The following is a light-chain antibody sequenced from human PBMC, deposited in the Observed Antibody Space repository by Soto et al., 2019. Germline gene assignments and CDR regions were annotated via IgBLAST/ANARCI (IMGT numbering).Light chain of an antibody. Sequence: EVVLTQSQDTLSLSPGETATLSCRASQSVDRYVAWYQKKLGQDPRLLIYDAYTRATGVGDRFTGIVSATDFSLTLPSLEPEECAVYEGQQRGKWTSTGGPWTKGEIK. V-gene: IGKV3-11*01. J-gene: IGKJ2*02. CDR2: DAY. CDR1: QSVDRY. CDR3: QQRGKWTST.